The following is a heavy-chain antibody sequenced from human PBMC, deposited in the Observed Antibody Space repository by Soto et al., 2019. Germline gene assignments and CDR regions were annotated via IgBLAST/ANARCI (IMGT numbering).Heavy chain of an antibody. CDR1: GGSFIGYS. J-gene: IGHJ3*01. Sequence: PXXTLSLTCAVYGGSFIGYSWSWIRQPPGKGMEWXGEISXSGSTNYNQSXXSRVTISXXKFRKQLIMQLSSVTAADTAIYYCASPRLWYAFDVWGQGKMATVSS. CDR3: ASPRLWYAFDV. CDR2: ISXSGST. V-gene: IGHV4-34*01. D-gene: IGHD5-18*01.